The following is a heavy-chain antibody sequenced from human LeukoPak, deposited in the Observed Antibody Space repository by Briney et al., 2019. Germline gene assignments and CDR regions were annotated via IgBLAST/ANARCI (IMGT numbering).Heavy chain of an antibody. D-gene: IGHD3-3*01. CDR1: GFTFSSYS. Sequence: GGSLRLSCAASGFTFSSYSMNWVRQAPGKGLEWVSYISSSSSTIYYADSVKGRFTISRDNAKNSLYLQMNSLRAEDTAVYYCARVGYYVFWSGLIPHTYYMDVWGKGTTVTVSS. CDR3: ARVGYYVFWSGLIPHTYYMDV. CDR2: ISSSSSTI. V-gene: IGHV3-48*01. J-gene: IGHJ6*03.